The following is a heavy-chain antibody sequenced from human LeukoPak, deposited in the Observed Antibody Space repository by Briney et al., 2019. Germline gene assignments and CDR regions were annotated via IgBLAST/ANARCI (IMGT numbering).Heavy chain of an antibody. CDR1: GFTFSSYG. CDR2: ISGGGIRT. Sequence: GGTLRLSCAASGFTFSSYGMAWVRQAPRKGLEWVSDISGGGIRTDYADSVKGRFTISRDNSKNTLYLQMNSLRAEDTAVYYCARRAGDYSHPYDYWGQGILVTVSS. J-gene: IGHJ4*02. CDR3: ARRAGDYSHPYDY. V-gene: IGHV3-23*01. D-gene: IGHD3-22*01.